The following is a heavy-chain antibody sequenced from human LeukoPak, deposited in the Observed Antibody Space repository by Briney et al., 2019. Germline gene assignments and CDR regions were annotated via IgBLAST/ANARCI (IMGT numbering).Heavy chain of an antibody. CDR1: GFTFSSYA. Sequence: GGSLRLSCAASGFTFSSYAMSWVRQAPGKGLEWVSAISGSGGSTYYADSVKGRFTISRDNSKNTLYLQMNSLRAEDTAVYYSAKDRYYYGSGSYHSSNWFDPWGQGTLVTVSS. D-gene: IGHD3-10*01. J-gene: IGHJ5*02. CDR2: ISGSGGST. V-gene: IGHV3-23*01. CDR3: AKDRYYYGSGSYHSSNWFDP.